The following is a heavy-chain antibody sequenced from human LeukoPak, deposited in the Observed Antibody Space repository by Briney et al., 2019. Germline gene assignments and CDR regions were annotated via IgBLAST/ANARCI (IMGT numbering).Heavy chain of an antibody. D-gene: IGHD5-12*01. Sequence: SETLSLTCTVSSGSISSTSYYWGWIRQPLGKGLEWIGSIYHSGTRYYNPSLESRVIISADTPKNQLSLKLSSVTAADTAVYYCARQTFSGYEPRYYYYMDVWGKGTTVTVSS. J-gene: IGHJ6*03. CDR1: SGSISSTSYY. CDR3: ARQTFSGYEPRYYYYMDV. CDR2: IYHSGTR. V-gene: IGHV4-39*01.